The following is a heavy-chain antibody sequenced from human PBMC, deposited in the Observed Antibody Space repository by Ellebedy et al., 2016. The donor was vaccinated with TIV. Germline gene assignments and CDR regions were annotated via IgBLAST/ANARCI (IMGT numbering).Heavy chain of an antibody. CDR3: ARLAGHVAASGTFDY. Sequence: MPSETLSLTCTVSGDSIGSFHWSWIRQPPGKGLEWIAYIHFSGSTNYTPSLKGRVVMSVDTSKNHFSLKLSSVTAADTAVYYCARLAGHVAASGTFDYWGQGTLVTVSS. D-gene: IGHD3-16*01. CDR1: GDSIGSFH. J-gene: IGHJ4*02. CDR2: IHFSGST. V-gene: IGHV4-59*01.